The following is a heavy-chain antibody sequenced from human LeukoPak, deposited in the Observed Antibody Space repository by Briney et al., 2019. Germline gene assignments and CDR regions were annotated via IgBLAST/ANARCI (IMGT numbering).Heavy chain of an antibody. CDR1: GFTFSSYA. V-gene: IGHV3-23*01. CDR3: AKDLRAALIGAVYGMDV. CDR2: ISASGGSI. J-gene: IGHJ6*02. Sequence: GGSLRLSCAASGFTFSSYAMSWVRQAPGKGLEWVSAISASGGSIYYAGSVKGRFTISRDKSKNTLYLQMNSLRAEDTAVYYCAKDLRAALIGAVYGMDVWGQGTTVTVSS. D-gene: IGHD6-13*01.